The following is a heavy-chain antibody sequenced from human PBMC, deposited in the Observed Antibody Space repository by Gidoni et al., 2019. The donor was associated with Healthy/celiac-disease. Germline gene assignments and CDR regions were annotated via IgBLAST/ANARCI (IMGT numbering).Heavy chain of an antibody. CDR3: AKDHDYGDYYGYFDY. V-gene: IGHV3-30*18. D-gene: IGHD4-17*01. CDR1: GFPFSSYG. J-gene: IGHJ4*02. Sequence: QVQLVESGGGVVQPGRSLRLSCAASGFPFSSYGMHWVRQAPGKGLEWVAVISYDGSNKYYADSVKGRFTISRDNSKNTLYLQMNSLRAEDTAVYYCAKDHDYGDYYGYFDYWGQGTLVTVSS. CDR2: ISYDGSNK.